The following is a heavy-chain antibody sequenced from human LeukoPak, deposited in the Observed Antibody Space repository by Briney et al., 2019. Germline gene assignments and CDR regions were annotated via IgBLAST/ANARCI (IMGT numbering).Heavy chain of an antibody. CDR3: ARTYSGSPDAFDI. CDR1: GGSISSYY. D-gene: IGHD1-26*01. Sequence: SETLSLTCTVSGGSISSYYWSWIRQPPGKGLEWVGYIYYSGGTNYNPSLKSRVTISVDTSKNQFSLKLSSVTAADTAVYYCARTYSGSPDAFDIWGQGTMVTVSS. V-gene: IGHV4-59*01. J-gene: IGHJ3*02. CDR2: IYYSGGT.